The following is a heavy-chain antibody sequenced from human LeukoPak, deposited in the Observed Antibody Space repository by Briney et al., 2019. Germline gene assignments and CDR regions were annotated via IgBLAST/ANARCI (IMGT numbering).Heavy chain of an antibody. Sequence: ASVKVSCKSSGYTFTSYDFNWVRQATAQGMEWMGWMNPNSGNAGYAQKFQGRVTITRNTSISTAYMELSSLRSEDTAAYYCSVLLTYCSSTSCSPYYMDVWGKGTTVTVSS. CDR1: GYTFTSYD. V-gene: IGHV1-8*01. CDR2: MNPNSGNA. D-gene: IGHD2-2*01. J-gene: IGHJ6*03. CDR3: SVLLTYCSSTSCSPYYMDV.